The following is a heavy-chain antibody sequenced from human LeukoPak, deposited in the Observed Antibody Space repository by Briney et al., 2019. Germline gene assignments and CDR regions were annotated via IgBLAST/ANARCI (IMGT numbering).Heavy chain of an antibody. V-gene: IGHV1-18*01. D-gene: IGHD6-19*01. J-gene: IGHJ5*02. CDR3: ARDRDHRALAGSFDP. CDR2: ISAYNGNA. Sequence: ASVTVSFKTSGYSFTNSGVSWVRQAPGQGLEWMGWISAYNGNAKYAQKVQDRVTLTTDTSTSTAYMELGSLRSDDTAVYYCARDRDHRALAGSFDPWGQGTLVTVSS. CDR1: GYSFTNSG.